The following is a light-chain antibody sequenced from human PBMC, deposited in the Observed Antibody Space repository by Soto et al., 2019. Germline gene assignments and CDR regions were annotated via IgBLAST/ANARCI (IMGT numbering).Light chain of an antibody. CDR2: DVT. CDR1: SSDVGHYNF. J-gene: IGLJ3*02. CDR3: CSYAGSYTWV. Sequence: QSALTQPPSASGSPGQSVTISCSGTSSDVGHYNFVSWYQHHPGKAPKLLIYDVTTRPSGVPDRFSGSKSGNTASLTISGLQAEDEADFYCCSYAGSYTWVFGGGTKLTVL. V-gene: IGLV2-11*01.